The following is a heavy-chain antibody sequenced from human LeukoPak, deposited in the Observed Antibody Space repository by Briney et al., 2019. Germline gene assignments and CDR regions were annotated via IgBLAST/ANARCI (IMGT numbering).Heavy chain of an antibody. J-gene: IGHJ4*02. CDR2: IIPIFGTA. Sequence: SVKVSCKASGGTFSSYAISWVRQAPGQGLEWMGGIIPIFGTANYAQKFQGRVTITADKSTSTAYMELSSLRSEDTAVYYCTRGFRGYSSGWYLPYYFDYWGQGTLVTVSS. V-gene: IGHV1-69*06. CDR1: GGTFSSYA. D-gene: IGHD6-19*01. CDR3: TRGFRGYSSGWYLPYYFDY.